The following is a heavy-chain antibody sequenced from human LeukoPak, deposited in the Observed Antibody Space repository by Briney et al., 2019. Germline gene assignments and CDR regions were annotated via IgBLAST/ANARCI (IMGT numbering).Heavy chain of an antibody. J-gene: IGHJ4*02. Sequence: ASVKVSCKASGYTFTGHYMHWVRQAPGQGLEWMGWINPSSGGTNCAQKFQDRVTMTRDTSISTAYMELRRLRSDDTAVYYCARGPSRDYWGQGTLVTVSS. V-gene: IGHV1-2*02. CDR3: ARGPSRDY. CDR1: GYTFTGHY. CDR2: INPSSGGT.